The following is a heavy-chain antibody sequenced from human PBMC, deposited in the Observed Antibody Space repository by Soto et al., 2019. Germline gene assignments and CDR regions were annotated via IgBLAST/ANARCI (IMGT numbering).Heavy chain of an antibody. CDR1: GGSISSSNW. CDR3: ARSGFPYDILTGYYTKLPFDY. CDR2: IYHSGST. D-gene: IGHD3-9*01. J-gene: IGHJ4*02. Sequence: QVQLQESGPGLVKPSGTLSLTCAVSGGSISSSNWWSWVRQPPGKGLEWIGEIYHSGSTNYNPSLKSRVTISVDKSKNQFSLKLSSVTAADTAVYYCARSGFPYDILTGYYTKLPFDYWGQGTLVTVSS. V-gene: IGHV4-4*02.